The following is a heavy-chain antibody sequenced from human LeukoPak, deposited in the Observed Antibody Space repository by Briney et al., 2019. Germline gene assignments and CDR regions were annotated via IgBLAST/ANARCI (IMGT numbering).Heavy chain of an antibody. Sequence: ASVKVSCKASGYSFTSYGISWVRRAPGEGLEWMGWISAHNGNTHYAQKFQGRVTVTTDTATTTAYMELRSLRSDDTAVYYCVRDAYYYDKVGYFDYWGQGTLVTVSS. CDR2: ISAHNGNT. V-gene: IGHV1-18*01. D-gene: IGHD3-22*01. J-gene: IGHJ4*02. CDR3: VRDAYYYDKVGYFDY. CDR1: GYSFTSYG.